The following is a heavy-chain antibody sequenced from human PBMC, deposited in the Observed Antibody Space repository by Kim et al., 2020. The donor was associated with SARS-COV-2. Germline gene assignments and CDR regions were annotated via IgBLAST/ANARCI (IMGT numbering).Heavy chain of an antibody. CDR2: FDPEDGET. J-gene: IGHJ6*02. CDR1: GYTLTELS. V-gene: IGHV1-24*01. Sequence: ASVKVSCKVSGYTLTELSMHWVRQAPGKGLEWMGGFDPEDGETIYAQKFQGRVTMTEDTSTDTAYMELSSLRSEDTAVYYCATGPPMGRVVYYYYGMDVWGQGTTVTVSS. D-gene: IGHD3-10*01. CDR3: ATGPPMGRVVYYYYGMDV.